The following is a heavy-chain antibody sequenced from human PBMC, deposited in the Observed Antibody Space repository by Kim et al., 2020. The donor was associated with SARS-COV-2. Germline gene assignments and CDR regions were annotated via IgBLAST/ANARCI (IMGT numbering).Heavy chain of an antibody. J-gene: IGHJ4*02. Sequence: SLKSRVTISVDTSKNQFSLKLSSVTAADTAVYYCARERYYYDSSGPLTDYWGQGTLVTVSS. D-gene: IGHD3-22*01. CDR3: ARERYYYDSSGPLTDY. V-gene: IGHV4-59*01.